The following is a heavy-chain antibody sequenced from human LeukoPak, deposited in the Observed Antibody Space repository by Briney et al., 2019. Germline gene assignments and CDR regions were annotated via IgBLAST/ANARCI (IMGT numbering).Heavy chain of an antibody. D-gene: IGHD5-24*01. J-gene: IGHJ3*02. CDR3: ARESRKLNAFDI. V-gene: IGHV3-30*04. Sequence: PGGSLRLSCIASTFTFNNYAMHWVRQAPGKGLEWVAVISHDGNDKHYTDSVKGRFTIDRDNAKNSLYLQMNSLRAEDTAVYYCARESRKLNAFDIWGQGTMVTVSS. CDR2: ISHDGNDK. CDR1: TFTFNNYA.